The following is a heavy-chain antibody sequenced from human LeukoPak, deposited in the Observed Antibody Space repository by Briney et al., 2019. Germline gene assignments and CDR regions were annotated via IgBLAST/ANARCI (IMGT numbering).Heavy chain of an antibody. Sequence: RPSETLSLTCAVYGGSFSGYYWSWIRQPPGKGLEWIGEINHSGSTNYNPSLKSRVTISVDTSKNQFSLKLSSVTAADTAVYYCARDRITMVRGVPTVFDYWGQGTLVTVSS. V-gene: IGHV4-34*01. D-gene: IGHD3-10*01. CDR3: ARDRITMVRGVPTVFDY. CDR1: GGSFSGYY. J-gene: IGHJ4*02. CDR2: INHSGST.